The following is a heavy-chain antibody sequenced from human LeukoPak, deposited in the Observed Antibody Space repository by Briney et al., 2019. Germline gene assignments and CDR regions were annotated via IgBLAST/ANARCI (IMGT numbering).Heavy chain of an antibody. CDR2: ISGSGYTI. CDR1: GFTFSDYY. CDR3: ARTREDYFDSSGYYSFDY. J-gene: IGHJ4*02. D-gene: IGHD3-22*01. Sequence: GGSLRLSCAASGFTFSDYYMSWIRQAPGKGLEWLSYISGSGYTISYTDSVKGRFTISRDNAKNSLYLQMSSLRAEDTAVYYCARTREDYFDSSGYYSFDYWGQGTLVPVSS. V-gene: IGHV3-11*01.